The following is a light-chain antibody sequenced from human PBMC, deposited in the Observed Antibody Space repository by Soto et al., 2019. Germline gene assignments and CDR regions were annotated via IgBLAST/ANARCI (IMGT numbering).Light chain of an antibody. CDR1: QAIRTE. V-gene: IGKV1-6*01. J-gene: IGKJ1*01. Sequence: ALQMTQSPSSLSASVGDRVTITCRASQAIRTELGWYQQKPGKAPKLLIYGATTLQSGVPSRFSGSGSGTDFTLTISGLQPEDVATYYCLQEYNYPRTFGQGTKVEVK. CDR2: GAT. CDR3: LQEYNYPRT.